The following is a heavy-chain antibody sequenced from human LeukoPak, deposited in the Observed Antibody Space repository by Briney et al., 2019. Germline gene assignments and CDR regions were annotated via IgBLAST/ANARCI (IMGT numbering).Heavy chain of an antibody. CDR2: ISSSSSII. D-gene: IGHD4-23*01. CDR3: ARASLDYGGFDY. CDR1: GFTSSTYS. Sequence: GGSLRLSCAASGFTSSTYSMNWVRQAPGKGLEGVSYISSSSSIIYYADSVKGRFTISRDNAKNSLYLQMNSLRAEDTAVYYCARASLDYGGFDYWGQGTLVTVSS. J-gene: IGHJ4*02. V-gene: IGHV3-48*04.